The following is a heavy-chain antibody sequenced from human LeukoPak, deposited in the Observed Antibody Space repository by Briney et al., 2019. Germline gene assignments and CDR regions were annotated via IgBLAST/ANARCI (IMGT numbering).Heavy chain of an antibody. CDR2: INHDGGST. Sequence: RTGGSLRLSCSASGFSFSRYAMHWVRQAPGKGLEYVSTINHDGGSTHYADSVKGRFTISRDNSKNTVYLQMSSLRVEDTAVYYCVKDFLVYEAVAGTPWGQGTLVTVSS. CDR3: VKDFLVYEAVAGTP. V-gene: IGHV3-64D*06. J-gene: IGHJ4*02. D-gene: IGHD6-19*01. CDR1: GFSFSRYA.